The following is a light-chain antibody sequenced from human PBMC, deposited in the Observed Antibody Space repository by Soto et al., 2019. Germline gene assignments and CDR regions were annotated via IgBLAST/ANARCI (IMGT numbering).Light chain of an antibody. Sequence: EIVLTQSPGTLSLSPGERATLSCRASQSVSSNLAWHQQKPGQAPRILMYGASTRATGISARFSGSGSGTEFTLTISSLQSEDFAVYYCQQYHNWPITFGQGTRLEIK. CDR2: GAS. CDR1: QSVSSN. V-gene: IGKV3-15*01. J-gene: IGKJ5*01. CDR3: QQYHNWPIT.